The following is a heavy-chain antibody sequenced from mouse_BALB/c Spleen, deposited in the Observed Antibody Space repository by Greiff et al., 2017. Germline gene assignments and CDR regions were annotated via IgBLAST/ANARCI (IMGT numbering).Heavy chain of an antibody. CDR2: INPGSGGT. D-gene: IGHD1-1*01. J-gene: IGHJ3*01. CDR3: ARDYEGFAY. V-gene: IGHV1-54*03. CDR1: GYAFTNYL. Sequence: QVQLQQSGAELVRPGTSVKVSCKASGYAFTNYLIEWVKQRPGQGLEWIGVINPGSGGTNYNEKFKGKATLTADKSSSTAYMQLSSLTSDDSAVYFCARDYEGFAYWGQGTLVTVSA.